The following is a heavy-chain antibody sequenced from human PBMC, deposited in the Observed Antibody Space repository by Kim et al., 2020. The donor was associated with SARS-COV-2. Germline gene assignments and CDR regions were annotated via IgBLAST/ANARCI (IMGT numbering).Heavy chain of an antibody. CDR2: IYYSGST. CDR3: VRETVVGSTSCCPFDY. Sequence: SETLSLTCTVSGGSISSSSYYWGWIRQPPGKGLEWIGSIYYSGSTYYNPSLKSRVTISVDTSKNQLSLKLSSVTAADTAVYYCVRETVVGSTSCCPFDYWGQGTLVTVSS. V-gene: IGHV4-39*02. D-gene: IGHD2-2*01. J-gene: IGHJ4*02. CDR1: GGSISSSSYY.